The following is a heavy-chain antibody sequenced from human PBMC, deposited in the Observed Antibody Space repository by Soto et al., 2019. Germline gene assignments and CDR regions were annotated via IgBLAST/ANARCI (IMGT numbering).Heavy chain of an antibody. CDR1: GFTFSYYN. D-gene: IGHD6-13*01. V-gene: IGHV3-48*01. J-gene: IGHJ4*02. CDR2: ISSSSSTI. Sequence: GGSLRLSCAASGFTFSYYNMNWVRQAQTRGLEWDSYISSSSSTIYYADSVKGRFTISRDNASSSLYLQMNSLRAEDTAVYYSAIDGDGISWPFDFWGQVTLVTGSS. CDR3: AIDGDGISWPFDF.